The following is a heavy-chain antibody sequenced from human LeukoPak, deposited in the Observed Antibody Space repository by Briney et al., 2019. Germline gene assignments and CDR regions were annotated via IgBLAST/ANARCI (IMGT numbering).Heavy chain of an antibody. J-gene: IGHJ4*02. D-gene: IGHD3-22*01. CDR2: IYDSGST. Sequence: PSETLSLTCTVSGGSIRSSYYYWGWIRQPPGKGLEWIGSIYDSGSTYYNPSLKSRVTISVDTSKNQFSLKLSSVTAADTAVYYCARGRATYYYDSSGYYRYWGQGTLVTVSS. CDR1: GGSIRSSYYY. V-gene: IGHV4-39*01. CDR3: ARGRATYYYDSSGYYRY.